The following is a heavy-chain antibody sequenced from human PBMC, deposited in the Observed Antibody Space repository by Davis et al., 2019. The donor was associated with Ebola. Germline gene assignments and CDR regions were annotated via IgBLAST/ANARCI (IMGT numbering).Heavy chain of an antibody. Sequence: PSETLSLTCTVSGGSISSYYCSWIRQPPGKGLEWIGYIYYSGSTNYNPSLKSRVTISVDTSKNQFSLKLSSVTAADTAVYYCARALWRNWFDPWGQGTLVTVSS. CDR3: ARALWRNWFDP. J-gene: IGHJ5*02. V-gene: IGHV4-59*08. CDR1: GGSISSYY. D-gene: IGHD3-3*01. CDR2: IYYSGST.